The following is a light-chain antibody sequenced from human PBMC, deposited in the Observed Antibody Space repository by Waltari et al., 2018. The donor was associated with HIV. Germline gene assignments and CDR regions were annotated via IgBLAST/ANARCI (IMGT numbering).Light chain of an antibody. V-gene: IGLV3-21*04. CDR3: QVWDSSSDLWV. CDR2: DDS. J-gene: IGLJ3*02. Sequence: SYVLTQPPSVSVAPGKTARITCGGNNIGSKSVHWYQQKPGQAPVLVIYDDSDRPSGIPGRFSGSNSGNTATLTISRGEAGDEADYYCQVWDSSSDLWVFGGGTKLTVL. CDR1: NIGSKS.